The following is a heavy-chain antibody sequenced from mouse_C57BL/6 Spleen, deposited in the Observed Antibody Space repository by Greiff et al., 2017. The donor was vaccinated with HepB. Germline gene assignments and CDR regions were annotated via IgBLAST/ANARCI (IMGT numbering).Heavy chain of an antibody. CDR1: GYTFTSYW. CDR2: IDPSDSYT. CDR3: ASGRDYSNPFDY. D-gene: IGHD2-5*01. V-gene: IGHV1-59*01. J-gene: IGHJ2*01. Sequence: VQLQQPGAELVRPGTSVKLSCKASGYTFTSYWMHWVKQRPGQGLEWIGVIDPSDSYTNYNQKFKGKATLTVDTSSSTAYMQLSSLTSEDSAVYYCASGRDYSNPFDYWGQGTTLTVSS.